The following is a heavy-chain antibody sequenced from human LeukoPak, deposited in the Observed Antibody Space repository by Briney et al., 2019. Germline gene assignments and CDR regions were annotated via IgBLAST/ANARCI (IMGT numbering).Heavy chain of an antibody. CDR3: ARRPYSTSPGAFDI. J-gene: IGHJ3*02. V-gene: IGHV5-51*01. CDR2: TYPDDSDT. Sequence: GESLKISCKGSGYSFTTYWIGWARQMPGKGLEWMGITYPDDSDTRYSPSFQGQVTISADKSITTAYLQWSSLKASDTAMYYCARRPYSTSPGAFDIWGQGTMVTVSS. CDR1: GYSFTTYW. D-gene: IGHD2-2*01.